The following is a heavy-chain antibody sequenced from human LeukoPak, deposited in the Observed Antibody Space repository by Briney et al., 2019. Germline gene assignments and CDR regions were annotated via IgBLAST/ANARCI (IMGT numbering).Heavy chain of an antibody. V-gene: IGHV3-23*01. J-gene: IGHJ4*02. Sequence: GGSLRLSCAASGFTFSTYAMSWFPQAPGKGLEWVSTIIVSGGSTYYADSVKGRFTISRDNFKSTLYLQMNSLRVEDTAVYYCAKDSKADFWGQGTLVTVSS. CDR3: AKDSKADF. CDR1: GFTFSTYA. CDR2: IIVSGGST.